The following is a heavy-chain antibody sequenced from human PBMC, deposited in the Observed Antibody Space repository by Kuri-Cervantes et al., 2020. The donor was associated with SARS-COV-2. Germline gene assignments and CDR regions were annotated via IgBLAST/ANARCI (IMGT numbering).Heavy chain of an antibody. CDR3: ARHSYGEPRWTAFDI. J-gene: IGHJ3*02. D-gene: IGHD4-17*01. CDR2: IGTAGDT. CDR1: GFTFSSYD. Sequence: GESLKISCAAPGFTFSSYDMHWVRQATGKGLEWVSAIGTAGDTYYPGSVKGRFTISRENAKNSLYLQMNSLRAGDTAVYYCARHSYGEPRWTAFDIWGQGTMVTVSS. V-gene: IGHV3-13*01.